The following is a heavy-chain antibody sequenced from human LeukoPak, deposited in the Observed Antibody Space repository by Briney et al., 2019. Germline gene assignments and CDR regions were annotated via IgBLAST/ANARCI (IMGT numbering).Heavy chain of an antibody. D-gene: IGHD5-24*01. CDR1: GYTFTSYD. V-gene: IGHV1-8*03. CDR3: SRARRDCYNLFGY. CDR2: MNPNSGNT. J-gene: IGHJ4*02. Sequence: GASVKVSCKASGYTFTSYDINWVRQATGQGLEWMGWMNPNSGNTGYAQKFQGRVTITRNTSISTAYMELSSLMSEATAGHYISRARRDCYNLFGYWGQGTLVTVSS.